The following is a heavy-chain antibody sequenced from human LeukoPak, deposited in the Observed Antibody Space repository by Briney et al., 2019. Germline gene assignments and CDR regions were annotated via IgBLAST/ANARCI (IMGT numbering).Heavy chain of an antibody. CDR3: ARDRLYSYGYYGLDV. CDR1: GYIFSSYG. J-gene: IGHJ6*02. Sequence: ASVKVSCKAVGYIFSSYGISWVRQAPGQGLEWMGWISAYNGNTNFTQKLQGRVTMPTDTSTSTAYMELRSLRSDDTAVYYCARDRLYSYGYYGLDVWGQGTTVTVSS. CDR2: ISAYNGNT. D-gene: IGHD2-2*03. V-gene: IGHV1-18*01.